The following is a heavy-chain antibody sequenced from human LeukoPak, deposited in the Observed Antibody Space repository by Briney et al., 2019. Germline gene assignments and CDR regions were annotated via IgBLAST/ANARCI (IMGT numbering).Heavy chain of an antibody. V-gene: IGHV4-59*01. CDR3: GRYSGSYPNYFDY. D-gene: IGHD1-26*01. CDR2: TYYSGST. Sequence: SQSLSLTRTLAGGSIGSYSWGCIRHPPGKGLEWMGYTYYSGSTNYNTSLKSRVTISVDTSKNQFSLNLSSVTAADTAVYYCGRYSGSYPNYFDYWGQGTLVTVSA. CDR1: GGSIGSYS. J-gene: IGHJ4*02.